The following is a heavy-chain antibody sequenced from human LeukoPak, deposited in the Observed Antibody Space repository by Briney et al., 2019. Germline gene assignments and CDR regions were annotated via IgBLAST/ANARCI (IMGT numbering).Heavy chain of an antibody. CDR1: GGTFSSYA. CDR3: ARDWLHSGSYDTQG. J-gene: IGHJ4*02. D-gene: IGHD1-26*01. Sequence: SAKVSCKASGGTFSSYAISWVRQAPGQGLGWMGRIIPIFGTANYAQKFQGRVTITTDESTSTAYMELSSLRSEDTAVYYCARDWLHSGSYDTQGWGQGTLVTVSS. CDR2: IIPIFGTA. V-gene: IGHV1-69*05.